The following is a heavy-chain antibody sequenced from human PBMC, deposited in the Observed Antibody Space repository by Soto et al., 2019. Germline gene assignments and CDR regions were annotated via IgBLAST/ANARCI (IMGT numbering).Heavy chain of an antibody. CDR1: GGSVSGGSYY. J-gene: IGHJ4*02. CDR3: ARYSGYDQSDY. Sequence: SETLSLTCPVSGGSVSGGSYYWSWIRQPPGRGLEWIGYIYYSGSTNYNPSLKSRVTISVDTSKNQFSLKLSSVTAADTAVYYCARYSGYDQSDYWGQGTRVTVSS. D-gene: IGHD5-12*01. CDR2: IYYSGST. V-gene: IGHV4-61*01.